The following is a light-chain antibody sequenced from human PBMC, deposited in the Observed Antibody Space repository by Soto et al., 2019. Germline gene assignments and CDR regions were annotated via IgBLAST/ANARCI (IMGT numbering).Light chain of an antibody. CDR2: DNN. Sequence: QSALTQPPSVSAAPGQEVTISCSGSSSNIGNNYVSWYQQLPGTAPKLLIFDNNQRPSGIPDRFSGSKSGTSATLGITGLQTGDEADYYCGTWDSSLTAYVFGPGTKVTVL. CDR1: SSNIGNNY. J-gene: IGLJ1*01. CDR3: GTWDSSLTAYV. V-gene: IGLV1-51*01.